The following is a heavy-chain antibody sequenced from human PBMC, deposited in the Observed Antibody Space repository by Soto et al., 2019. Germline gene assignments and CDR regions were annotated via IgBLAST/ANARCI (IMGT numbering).Heavy chain of an antibody. Sequence: EVQLLESGGGLVQPGGSLRLSCAASGFTFSSYAMSWVRQAPGKGLEWVSAISGSGGSTYYADSVKGRFTISRDNSKNTLYLQMNSLRAEDTAVYYCAKAGGVKTAAGDYYYSYMDVWGKGTTVTVSS. V-gene: IGHV3-23*01. D-gene: IGHD6-25*01. CDR3: AKAGGVKTAAGDYYYSYMDV. CDR1: GFTFSSYA. CDR2: ISGSGGST. J-gene: IGHJ6*03.